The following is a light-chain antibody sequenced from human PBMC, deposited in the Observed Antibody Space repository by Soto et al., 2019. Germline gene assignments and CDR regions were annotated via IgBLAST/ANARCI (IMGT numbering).Light chain of an antibody. Sequence: SYELTQPPSVSVSPGQTARITCSGDALPKQYAYWYQQKPGQAPVLVIYKDSERPSGIPERFSGSSSGTTVTLTISGVQAEEEADYYCQSADSSGTHAVFGGGTKLTVL. CDR3: QSADSSGTHAV. CDR2: KDS. CDR1: ALPKQY. V-gene: IGLV3-25*02. J-gene: IGLJ2*01.